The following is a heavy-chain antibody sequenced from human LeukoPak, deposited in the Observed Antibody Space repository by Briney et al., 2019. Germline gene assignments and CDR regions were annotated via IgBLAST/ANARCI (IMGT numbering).Heavy chain of an antibody. CDR2: IRYDGSNK. J-gene: IGHJ6*03. CDR1: GFTFSSYG. D-gene: IGHD2-2*01. V-gene: IGHV3-30*02. CDR3: AKDGLGYCSSTSCPNYYYYMDV. Sequence: GGSLRLSCAVSGFTFSSYGMRWVRQAPGKGLEWVAFIRYDGSNKYYADSVKGRFTISRDNSKNTLYLQMNSLRAEDTAVYYCAKDGLGYCSSTSCPNYYYYMDVWGKGTTVTVSS.